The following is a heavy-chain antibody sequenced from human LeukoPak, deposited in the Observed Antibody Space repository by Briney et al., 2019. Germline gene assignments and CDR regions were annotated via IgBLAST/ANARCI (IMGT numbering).Heavy chain of an antibody. CDR3: ARLHVAVCLGTLDI. D-gene: IGHD6-19*01. V-gene: IGHV4-59*08. Sequence: SETLSLTCTVSGASISGYYWSWIRQPPGKGLEWMGYIYYSGTTNQNPSLKSRVAISVDTSKNQFSLRLNSVTAADTAMYYCARLHVAVCLGTLDIWGPGTMVTVSS. CDR2: IYYSGTT. CDR1: GASISGYY. J-gene: IGHJ3*02.